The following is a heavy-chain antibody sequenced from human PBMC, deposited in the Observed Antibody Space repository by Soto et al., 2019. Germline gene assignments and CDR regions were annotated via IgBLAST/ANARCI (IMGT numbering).Heavy chain of an antibody. CDR2: IIPIVGTA. CDR1: GGTFSRYA. J-gene: IGHJ4*02. Sequence: SVKVSCKASGGTFSRYAISWVRQAPGQGLEWMGGIIPIVGTANYAQKFQGRVTITADESTSTAYMELSSLRSEDTAVYYCARAGNTGTTFGFDYWGQGTLVTVSS. CDR3: ARAGNTGTTFGFDY. V-gene: IGHV1-69*13. D-gene: IGHD1-1*01.